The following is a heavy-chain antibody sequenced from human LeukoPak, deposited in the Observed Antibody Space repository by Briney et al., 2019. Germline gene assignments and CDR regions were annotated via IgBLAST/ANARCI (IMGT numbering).Heavy chain of an antibody. CDR2: IYTSGST. CDR1: GGSISSGSYY. V-gene: IGHV4-61*02. CDR3: ARRCPYYDSSGYYYPLDY. J-gene: IGHJ4*02. Sequence: SETLSLTCTVSGGSISSGSYYWSWIRRPAGKGLEWIGRIYTSGSTNYNPSLKSRVTISVDTSKNQFSLKLSSVTAADTAVYYCARRCPYYDSSGYYYPLDYWGQGTLVTVSS. D-gene: IGHD3-22*01.